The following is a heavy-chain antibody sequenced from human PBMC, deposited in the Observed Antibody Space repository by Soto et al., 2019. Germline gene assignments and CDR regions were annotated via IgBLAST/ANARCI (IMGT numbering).Heavy chain of an antibody. CDR1: GYSFTSYW. J-gene: IGHJ3*02. D-gene: IGHD3-10*01. Sequence: PGESLKISCKGSGYSFTSYWIGWVRQMPGKGLEWMGIIYPGDSDTRYSPSFQGQVTISADKSISTAYLQWSSLKASDTAMYYCARPAGYIYFGSASNHDAFDIWGQGTMVTVS. CDR2: IYPGDSDT. CDR3: ARPAGYIYFGSASNHDAFDI. V-gene: IGHV5-51*01.